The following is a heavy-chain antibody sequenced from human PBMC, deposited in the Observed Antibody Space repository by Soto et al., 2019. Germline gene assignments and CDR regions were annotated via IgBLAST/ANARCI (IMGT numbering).Heavy chain of an antibody. J-gene: IGHJ4*02. V-gene: IGHV3-30*18. Sequence: PGGSLRLSCAASGFTFSSYGMHWVRQAPGKGLEGVAVISYDGSNKYYADSVKGRFTISRDNSKSTLYLQMNSLRAEDTAVYYFAKEAGYSSGWSHYWGQGTLVTV. CDR3: AKEAGYSSGWSHY. CDR2: ISYDGSNK. CDR1: GFTFSSYG. D-gene: IGHD6-19*01.